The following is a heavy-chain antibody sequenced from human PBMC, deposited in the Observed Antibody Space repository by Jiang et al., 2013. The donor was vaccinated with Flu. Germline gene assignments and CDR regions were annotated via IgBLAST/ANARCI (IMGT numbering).Heavy chain of an antibody. J-gene: IGHJ4*02. CDR2: IYPGDSDT. CDR1: GYSFTSYW. CDR3: ARPRRYYYDSSGYYFDY. Sequence: GAEVKKPGESLKISCKGSGYSFTSYWIGWVRQMPGKGLEWMGIIYPGDSDTRYSPSFQGQVTISADKSISTAYLQWSSLKASDTAMYYCARPRRYYYDSSGYYFDYWGQGTLVTVSS. D-gene: IGHD3-22*01. V-gene: IGHV5-51*01.